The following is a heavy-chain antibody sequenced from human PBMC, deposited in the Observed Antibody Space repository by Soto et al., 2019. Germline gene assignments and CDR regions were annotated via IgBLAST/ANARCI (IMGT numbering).Heavy chain of an antibody. Sequence: PSETLSLTCTVSGGSISSYYWSWIRQPAGKGLEWIGRIYTSGSTNYNPSLKSRVTMSVDTSKNQFSLKLSSVTAADTAVYYCARDVTTVKNQGAYYGMDVWGQGTTVTVSS. D-gene: IGHD4-17*01. CDR2: IYTSGST. CDR1: GGSISSYY. V-gene: IGHV4-4*07. CDR3: ARDVTTVKNQGAYYGMDV. J-gene: IGHJ6*02.